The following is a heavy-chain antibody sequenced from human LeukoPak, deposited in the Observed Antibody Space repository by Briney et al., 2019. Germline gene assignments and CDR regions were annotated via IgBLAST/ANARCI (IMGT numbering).Heavy chain of an antibody. V-gene: IGHV6-1*01. CDR2: TYYRSKWYN. CDR3: ARGSSRALDY. CDR1: GGSISSYY. Sequence: SETLSLTCTVSGGSISSYYWNWIRQSPSRGLEWLGGTYYRSKWYNDYAVSVKSRISINADTSKNQFSLQLNSVTPEDTAVYYCARGSSRALDYWGQGTLVTVSS. D-gene: IGHD5/OR15-5a*01. J-gene: IGHJ4*02.